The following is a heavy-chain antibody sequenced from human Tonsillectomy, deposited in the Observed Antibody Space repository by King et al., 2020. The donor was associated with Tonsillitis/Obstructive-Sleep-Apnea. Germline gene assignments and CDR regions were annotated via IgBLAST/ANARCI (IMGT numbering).Heavy chain of an antibody. Sequence: VQLQESGPGLVKPSETLSLTCTVSGGSISSYYWSWIRQPPGKGLEWIGYIYSSVSTNYNPSLKSRVTIPVDTSKNQFSLKLSSVTAADTAVYYCAGIPRYCSSTSCPKINWFDPWGQGTLVTVSS. CDR3: AGIPRYCSSTSCPKINWFDP. J-gene: IGHJ5*02. D-gene: IGHD2-2*01. CDR1: GGSISSYY. V-gene: IGHV4-59*01. CDR2: IYSSVST.